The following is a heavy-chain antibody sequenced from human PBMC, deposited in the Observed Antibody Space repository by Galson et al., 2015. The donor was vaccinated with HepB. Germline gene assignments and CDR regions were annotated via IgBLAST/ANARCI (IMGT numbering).Heavy chain of an antibody. Sequence: SLRLSCAASGFIFSSYAVSWVRQVPGKGLEWVSTISGSGLQTYYADSVKGRFTISRDNSKNTVYLQMNSLRVDDTAVYYCAKLTYFSESAWGQGTLVTVSS. J-gene: IGHJ5*02. CDR2: ISGSGLQT. V-gene: IGHV3-23*01. CDR1: GFIFSSYA. CDR3: AKLTYFSESA. D-gene: IGHD2-8*01.